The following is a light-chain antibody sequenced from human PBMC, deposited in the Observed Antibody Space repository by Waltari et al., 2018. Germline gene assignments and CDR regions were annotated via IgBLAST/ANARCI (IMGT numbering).Light chain of an antibody. Sequence: QSALTQPRSVSGSPGQSVTVSCTGTTSDVGGYNYVPWYQQHPGKAPKLIIYDVNKRPSGVPDRFSGSKSGNKASLTVSGLQAEDEADYYCCSYAGTFGVIFGGGTKLTVL. V-gene: IGLV2-11*01. CDR3: CSYAGTFGVI. CDR2: DVN. J-gene: IGLJ2*01. CDR1: TSDVGGYNY.